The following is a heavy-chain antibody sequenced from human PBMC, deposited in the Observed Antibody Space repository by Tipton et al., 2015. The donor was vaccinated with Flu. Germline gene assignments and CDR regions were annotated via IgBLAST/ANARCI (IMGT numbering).Heavy chain of an antibody. D-gene: IGHD3-10*01. CDR3: AKGDGSGSYYNWGYFDS. CDR1: GFTFEDYD. V-gene: IGHV3-9*01. J-gene: IGHJ4*02. CDR2: ISWNTGSV. Sequence: SLRLSCAASGFTFEDYDMHWVRQAPGKGLEWVSRISWNTGSVGYADPVTGRFSISRDNAKNSLYLQMNSLRPEDTAFYYCAKGDGSGSYYNWGYFDSWGRGTLVTVS.